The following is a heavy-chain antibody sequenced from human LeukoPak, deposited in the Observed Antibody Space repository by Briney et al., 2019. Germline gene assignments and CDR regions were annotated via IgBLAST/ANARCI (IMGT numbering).Heavy chain of an antibody. J-gene: IGHJ6*02. V-gene: IGHV1-18*01. Sequence: ASVKVSCKASGYTFTSYGISWVRQAPGQGLEWMGWISAYNGNTNYAQKLQGRVTMTTDTSTSTAYMELRSLRSDDTAVYYCARGGKYGTYPLYYYYGMDVWGQGTTVTVSS. D-gene: IGHD1-26*01. CDR3: ARGGKYGTYPLYYYYGMDV. CDR1: GYTFTSYG. CDR2: ISAYNGNT.